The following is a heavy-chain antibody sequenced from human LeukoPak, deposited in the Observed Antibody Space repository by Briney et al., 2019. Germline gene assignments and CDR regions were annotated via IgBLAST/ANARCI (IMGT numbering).Heavy chain of an antibody. V-gene: IGHV3-30*02. CDR3: AKDHLWLLGGYAYYFDY. J-gene: IGHJ4*02. CDR1: GFTFSSYG. D-gene: IGHD3-16*01. CDR2: IRYDGSNK. Sequence: PGGSLRLSCAASGFTFSSYGMHWVRQAPGKGLEWVAFIRYDGSNKYYADSVKGRFTISRDNSKNTLYLQMNSLRAEDTAVYYCAKDHLWLLGGYAYYFDYWGQGTLVTVSS.